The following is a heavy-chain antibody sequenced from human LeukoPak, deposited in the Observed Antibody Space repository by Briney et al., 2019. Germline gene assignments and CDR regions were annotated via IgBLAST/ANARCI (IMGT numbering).Heavy chain of an antibody. CDR3: ARDFKENDAFDI. V-gene: IGHV1-2*02. CDR1: GYTFTSYA. CDR2: INPNSGGT. J-gene: IGHJ3*02. Sequence: GASVKVSCKASGYTFTSYAMNWVRQAPGQGLEWMGWINPNSGGTNYAQKFQGRVTMTRDTSISTAYMELSRLRSDDTAVYYCARDFKENDAFDIWGQGTMVTVSS.